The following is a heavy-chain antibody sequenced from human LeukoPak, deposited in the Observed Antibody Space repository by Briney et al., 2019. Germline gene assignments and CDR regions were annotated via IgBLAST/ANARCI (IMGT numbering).Heavy chain of an antibody. Sequence: GGSLRLSCAGSGFTFSSYAMHWVRQAPGKGLEWVAVISYDGSNKYYADSVKGRFTISRDNSKNTLYLQMNSLRAEDTAVYYCAQATYCGTTSCDGAFYYGMDVWGQGTTVTVSS. J-gene: IGHJ6*02. D-gene: IGHD2-2*01. CDR3: AQATYCGTTSCDGAFYYGMDV. CDR2: ISYDGSNK. V-gene: IGHV3-30*04. CDR1: GFTFSSYA.